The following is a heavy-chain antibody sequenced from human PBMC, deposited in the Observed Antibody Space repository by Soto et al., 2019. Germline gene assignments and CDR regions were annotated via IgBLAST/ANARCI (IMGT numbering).Heavy chain of an antibody. CDR1: GGSIRSGGYY. CDR2: IYYSGST. D-gene: IGHD5-18*01. CDR3: ARDRLMATAGTARHYFGLDV. Sequence: QVQLQESGPGLVKPSQTLSLTCTVSGGSIRSGGYYWSWVRQSPRRGLECIGNIYYSGSTYYNPSLKSRLTISVDTSKNQFSLNLSSVTAADTAVYYCARDRLMATAGTARHYFGLDVWGQGTTVTVSS. V-gene: IGHV4-31*03. J-gene: IGHJ6*02.